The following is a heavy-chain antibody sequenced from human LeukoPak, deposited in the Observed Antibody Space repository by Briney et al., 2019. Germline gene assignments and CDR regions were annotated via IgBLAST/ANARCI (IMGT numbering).Heavy chain of an antibody. CDR2: ISHDGRSK. CDR3: AKAGYGGSSTTTYGDY. J-gene: IGHJ4*02. Sequence: GGSLRLSCAASGFTFSSFGMHWVRRAPGKGLEWVAIISHDGRSKYYADSVKGRCTISRDNSKNTLYLQMNSLRVEDTAVYYCAKAGYGGSSTTTYGDYWGQGTLVTVSS. D-gene: IGHD2-15*01. V-gene: IGHV3-30*18. CDR1: GFTFSSFG.